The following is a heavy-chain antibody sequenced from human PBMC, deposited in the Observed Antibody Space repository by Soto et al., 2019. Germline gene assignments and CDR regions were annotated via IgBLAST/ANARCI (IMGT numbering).Heavy chain of an antibody. CDR3: AKWNGSGDYYYYGMDV. D-gene: IGHD1-26*01. CDR2: IWYDGSNK. V-gene: IGHV3-33*06. J-gene: IGHJ6*02. Sequence: QVQLVESGGGVVQPGRSLRLSCAASGFTFSSYGMHWVRQAPGKGLEWVAVIWYDGSNKYYADSVKGRFTISRDNSKNTLYLQMNSLRAEDTAVYYCAKWNGSGDYYYYGMDVWGQGTTVTVSS. CDR1: GFTFSSYG.